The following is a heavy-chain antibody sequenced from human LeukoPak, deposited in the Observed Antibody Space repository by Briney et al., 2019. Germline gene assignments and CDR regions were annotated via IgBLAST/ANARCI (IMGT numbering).Heavy chain of an antibody. CDR3: ARTYSSSSGLVSY. J-gene: IGHJ4*02. V-gene: IGHV1-2*02. D-gene: IGHD6-6*01. Sequence: ASVKVSCKASGYTFTNYYIHWVRQAPGQGLEWMGWINPNSGGTNYAQKFQGRVTMTRDTSISTAYMELSRLRSDDTAVYYCARTYSSSSGLVSYWGQGTLVTVSS. CDR1: GYTFTNYY. CDR2: INPNSGGT.